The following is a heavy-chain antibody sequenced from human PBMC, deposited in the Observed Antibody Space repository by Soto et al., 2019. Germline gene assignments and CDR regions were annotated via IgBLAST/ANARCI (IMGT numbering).Heavy chain of an antibody. J-gene: IGHJ4*02. CDR3: AKDLQVISAYFDY. Sequence: SLRLSCAASGFTFSSYAMSWVRQAPGKGLEWVSAISGSGGSTYYADSVKGRFTISRDNSKNTLYLQMNSLRAEDTAVYYCAKDLQVISAYFDYWGQGTLVTVSS. CDR2: ISGSGGST. D-gene: IGHD6-25*01. V-gene: IGHV3-23*01. CDR1: GFTFSSYA.